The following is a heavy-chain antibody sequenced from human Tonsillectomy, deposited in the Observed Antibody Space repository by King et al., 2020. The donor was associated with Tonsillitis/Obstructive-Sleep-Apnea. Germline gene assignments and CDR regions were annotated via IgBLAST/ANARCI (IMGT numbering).Heavy chain of an antibody. CDR1: GFTFSSYS. CDR2: IISSSSYT. Sequence: VQLVESGGGLVKPGGSLRLSCAASGFTFSSYSMNCVLQAPGEGLEWVSSIISSSSYTNYADSLKGRLPISRDNAKNSLYLQMNSLRAEDTAVYYCARGPYYDFWSGYYTEYFQHWGQGTLVTVSS. D-gene: IGHD3-3*01. CDR3: ARGPYYDFWSGYYTEYFQH. J-gene: IGHJ1*01. V-gene: IGHV3-21*01.